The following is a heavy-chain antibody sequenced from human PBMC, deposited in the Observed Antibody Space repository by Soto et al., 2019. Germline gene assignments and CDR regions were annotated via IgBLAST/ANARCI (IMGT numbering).Heavy chain of an antibody. Sequence: QVHLVQSGPEVERPGASVKLSCMTSGYNFAGYATHWLRQAPGQRLEWIGWINPASGATKYSQNFQDRVSITGDTSASTSYMELSSLRSEDTALYYCARGLDDFSYYSRWYFDFWGRGTLVTVSS. J-gene: IGHJ2*01. D-gene: IGHD4-4*01. V-gene: IGHV1-3*01. CDR2: INPASGAT. CDR1: GYNFAGYA. CDR3: ARGLDDFSYYSRWYFDF.